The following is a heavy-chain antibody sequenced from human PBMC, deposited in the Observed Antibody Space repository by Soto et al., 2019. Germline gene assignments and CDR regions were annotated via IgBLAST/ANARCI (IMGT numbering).Heavy chain of an antibody. CDR2: ISAYNGNT. V-gene: IGHV1-18*01. CDR3: AREACRGGSCYISQALYYYYYGMDV. Sequence: ASVKVSCKASGYTFTSYGISWVRQAPGQGLEWMGWISAYNGNTNYAQKLQGRVTMTTDTSTSTAYMELRSLRSDDTAVYYCAREACRGGSCYISQALYYYYYGMDVWGQGTTVTVSS. J-gene: IGHJ6*02. CDR1: GYTFTSYG. D-gene: IGHD2-15*01.